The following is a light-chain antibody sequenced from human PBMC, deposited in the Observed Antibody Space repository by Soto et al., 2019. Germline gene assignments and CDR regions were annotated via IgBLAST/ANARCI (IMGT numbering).Light chain of an antibody. V-gene: IGLV1-44*01. J-gene: IGLJ1*01. CDR2: SNN. CDR1: SSNIGSNT. CDR3: AAWDDSLNGYV. Sequence: QSVLTQPPSASGTPEQRVTMSCSGSSSNIGSNTVNWYQQLPGTAPKLLIYSNNQRPSGVPGRFSGSKSGTSASLAISGLQSEDEADYYCAAWDDSLNGYVFGTGTKVTVL.